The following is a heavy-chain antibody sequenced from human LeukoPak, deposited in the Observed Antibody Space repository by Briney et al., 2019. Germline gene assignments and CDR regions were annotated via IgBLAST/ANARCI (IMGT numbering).Heavy chain of an antibody. CDR3: ARGSHYGDYGY. CDR2: INHSGST. V-gene: IGHV4-34*01. CDR1: GGSFSGYY. Sequence: SETLSLTCAVFGGSFSGYYWSWIRQPPGKGLEWIGEINHSGSTNYNPSLKSRVTISVDTSKNQFSLKLTSVTAADTAVYYCARGSHYGDYGYWGQGTLVTVSS. D-gene: IGHD4-17*01. J-gene: IGHJ4*02.